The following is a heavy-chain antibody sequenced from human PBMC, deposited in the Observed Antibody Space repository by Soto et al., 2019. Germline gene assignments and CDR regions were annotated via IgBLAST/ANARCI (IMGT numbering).Heavy chain of an antibody. J-gene: IGHJ4*02. D-gene: IGHD6-19*01. CDR1: GGSISSSSYY. Sequence: SETLSLTCTVSGGSISSSSYYWGWIRQPPGKGLEWIGSIYYSGSTYYNPSLKSRVTISVDTSKNQFSLKLSSVTAADTAVYYCARLRGGWYLGYWGQGTLVTVSS. CDR2: IYYSGST. CDR3: ARLRGGWYLGY. V-gene: IGHV4-39*01.